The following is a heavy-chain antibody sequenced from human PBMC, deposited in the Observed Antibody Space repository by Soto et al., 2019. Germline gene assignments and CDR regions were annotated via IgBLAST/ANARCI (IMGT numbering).Heavy chain of an antibody. Sequence: PGGSLRLSCAASGFTFSSYAMHWVRQAPGKGLEYVSAISSNGGSTYYANSVKGRFTISRDNSKNTLYLQMGSLRAEDMAVYYCARSWAAPPNYFDYWGQGTLVTVS. CDR1: GFTFSSYA. V-gene: IGHV3-64*01. CDR2: ISSNGGST. D-gene: IGHD6-6*01. CDR3: ARSWAAPPNYFDY. J-gene: IGHJ4*02.